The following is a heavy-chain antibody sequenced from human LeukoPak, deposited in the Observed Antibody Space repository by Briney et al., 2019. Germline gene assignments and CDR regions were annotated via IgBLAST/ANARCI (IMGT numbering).Heavy chain of an antibody. V-gene: IGHV4-34*01. CDR3: ARGRVLLWFGEFDYFDY. J-gene: IGHJ4*02. D-gene: IGHD3-10*01. CDR2: INHSGST. Sequence: SETLSLTCTVSGGSISSSYFWGWIRQPPGKGLEWIGEINHSGSTNYNPSLKSRVTISVDTSKNQFSLKLSSVTAADTAVYYCARGRVLLWFGEFDYFDYWGQGTLVTVSS. CDR1: GGSISSSYF.